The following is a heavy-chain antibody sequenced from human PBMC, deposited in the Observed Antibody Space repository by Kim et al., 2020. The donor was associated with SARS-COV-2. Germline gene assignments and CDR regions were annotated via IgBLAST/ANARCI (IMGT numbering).Heavy chain of an antibody. D-gene: IGHD3-22*01. CDR3: AKSGYYRYDD. CDR2: T. V-gene: IGHV3-74*01. Sequence: TNYADSVEGRFTISRDNAKNTLYLQMNNLRPEDSAVYYCAKSGYYRYDDWGQGTLVTVSS. J-gene: IGHJ4*02.